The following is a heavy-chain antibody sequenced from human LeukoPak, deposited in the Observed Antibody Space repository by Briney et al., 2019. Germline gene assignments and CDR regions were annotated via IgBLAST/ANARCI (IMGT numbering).Heavy chain of an antibody. J-gene: IGHJ4*02. CDR3: AGRGGYAQFDY. V-gene: IGHV4-38-2*02. CDR2: IYHSGST. Sequence: SETLSLTCTVSGYSISSGYYWGWIRQPPGKGLEWIGSIYHSGSTYYNPSLKSRVTISVDTSKNHFSLKLSSVTAADTAVYYCAGRGGYAQFDYWGQGTLGTVSS. D-gene: IGHD2-8*01. CDR1: GYSISSGYY.